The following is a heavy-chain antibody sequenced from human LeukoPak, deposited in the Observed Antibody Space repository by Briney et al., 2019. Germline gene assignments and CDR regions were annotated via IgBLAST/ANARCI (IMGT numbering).Heavy chain of an antibody. J-gene: IGHJ3*02. Sequence: PGGSLRLSCAASGFTFSSYAIAWVRQAPGKGLEWVSAISGSGGSTYYADSVKGRFTISRDNSKNTLYLQMNSLRAEDTAVYYCAKFYDSSGYYFPHDAFDIWGQGTMVTVSS. V-gene: IGHV3-23*01. CDR3: AKFYDSSGYYFPHDAFDI. CDR2: ISGSGGST. D-gene: IGHD3-22*01. CDR1: GFTFSSYA.